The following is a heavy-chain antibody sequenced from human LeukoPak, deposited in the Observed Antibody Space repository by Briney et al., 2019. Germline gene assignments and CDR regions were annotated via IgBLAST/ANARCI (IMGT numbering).Heavy chain of an antibody. CDR3: ARSYYYDSSGYDEFDY. Sequence: GGSMRLSCAASGFTFSSYEMNWVRQAPGKGLEWVSYISSSGSNIYYADSVKGRFTISRDNAKNSLYLQMNSLRAEDTAVYYCARSYYYDSSGYDEFDYWGQGTLVTVSS. CDR2: ISSSGSNI. J-gene: IGHJ4*02. V-gene: IGHV3-48*03. CDR1: GFTFSSYE. D-gene: IGHD3-22*01.